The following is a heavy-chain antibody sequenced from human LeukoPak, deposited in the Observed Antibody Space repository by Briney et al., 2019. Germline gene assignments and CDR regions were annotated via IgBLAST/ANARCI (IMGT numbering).Heavy chain of an antibody. CDR1: GYTFTGYY. CDR2: INPNSGGT. J-gene: IGHJ5*02. D-gene: IGHD6-13*01. CDR3: ARDLDSSSWDNWFDP. V-gene: IGHV1-2*02. Sequence: ASVKVSCKASGYTFTGYYMHWVRQAPGQGLEWMGWINPNSGGTNYAQKFQGRVTMTRDTSISTAYMELSRLRSDDTAVYYCARDLDSSSWDNWFDPWGRGTLVTVSS.